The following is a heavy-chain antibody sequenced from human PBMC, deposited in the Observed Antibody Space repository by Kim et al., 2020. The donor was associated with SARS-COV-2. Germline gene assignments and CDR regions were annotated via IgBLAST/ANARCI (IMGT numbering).Heavy chain of an antibody. CDR3: AKTGGLRSADY. CDR2: T. D-gene: IGHD4-17*01. V-gene: IGHV3-23*01. Sequence: TFYADAVKGRFTISRDNSKNTVDLQMNSLRADDTAIYYCAKTGGLRSADYWGQGTLVTVSS. J-gene: IGHJ4*02.